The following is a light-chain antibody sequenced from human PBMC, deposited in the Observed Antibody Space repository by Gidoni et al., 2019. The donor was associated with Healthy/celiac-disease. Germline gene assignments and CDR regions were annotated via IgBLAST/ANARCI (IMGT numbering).Light chain of an antibody. CDR3: QQYGTSPLT. Sequence: DIVLTQSPATLSLSPGERATLPVGASQIVTNRYLAWYQQKPGLAPGLLIYEASSRATGIQDRFIGSGSGTDFTLTISRLEPEDFAVYFCQQYGTSPLTFGGGTKVEIK. V-gene: IGKV3D-20*01. CDR1: QIVTNRY. CDR2: EAS. J-gene: IGKJ4*01.